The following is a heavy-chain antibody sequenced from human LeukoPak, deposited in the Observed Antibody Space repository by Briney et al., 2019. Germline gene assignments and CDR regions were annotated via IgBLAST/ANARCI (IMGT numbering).Heavy chain of an antibody. CDR3: ARGDIVATHFDY. CDR2: IYYSGST. J-gene: IGHJ4*02. Sequence: ASKILSLTCTVSGGSVSSGSYYWSWIRQPPGKGLEWIGYIYYSGSTNYNPSLKSRVTISVDTSKNQFSLKLSSVTAADTAVYYCARGDIVATHFDYWGQGTLVTVSS. V-gene: IGHV4-61*01. CDR1: GGSVSSGSYY. D-gene: IGHD5-12*01.